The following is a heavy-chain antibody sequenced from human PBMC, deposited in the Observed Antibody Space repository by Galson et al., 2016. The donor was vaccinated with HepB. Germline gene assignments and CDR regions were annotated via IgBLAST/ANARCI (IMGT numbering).Heavy chain of an antibody. CDR1: GDSFGRYY. CDR3: ASCSGGSHSYYYNAIDV. CDR2: ISYSGST. Sequence: SETLSLTCTVSGDSFGRYYWSWVRQSPGKGLEWIGYISYSGSTDYNPSLKSRVTISPDTSENRFSLKLRSVSAADTAVYYCASCSGGSHSYYYNAIDVWGQGTTVTVSS. D-gene: IGHD2-15*01. V-gene: IGHV4-59*13. J-gene: IGHJ6*02.